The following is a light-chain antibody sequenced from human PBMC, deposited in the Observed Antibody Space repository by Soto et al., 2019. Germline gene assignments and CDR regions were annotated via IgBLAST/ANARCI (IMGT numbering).Light chain of an antibody. CDR2: KAS. V-gene: IGKV1-5*03. CDR3: QQYHSLNT. J-gene: IGKJ2*01. CDR1: QSISSW. Sequence: DIQMTQSPSTLSASVGDRVTITCRASQSISSWLAWYQQKPGKAPKVLIYKASSLESGVPSRFSGSGSGTEFTLTISSLQPDDFATYYCQQYHSLNTFGQGT.